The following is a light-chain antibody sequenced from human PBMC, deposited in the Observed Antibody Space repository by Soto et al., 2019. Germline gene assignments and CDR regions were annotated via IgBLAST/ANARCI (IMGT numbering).Light chain of an antibody. CDR2: GNS. J-gene: IGLJ1*01. CDR1: SSNIGAGYD. V-gene: IGLV1-40*01. CDR3: QSYDSSLNGRV. Sequence: QSVLTQPPSVSGAPGQRVTISCTGSSSNIGAGYDVHWYQQLPGTAPKLLIYGNSNRPSGVPDRFSGSKSGTSASLAITGFQAEDEADYYCQSYDSSLNGRVFGTGTKVTVL.